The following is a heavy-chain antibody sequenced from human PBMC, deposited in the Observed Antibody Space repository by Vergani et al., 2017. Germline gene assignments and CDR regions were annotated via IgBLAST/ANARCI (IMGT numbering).Heavy chain of an antibody. CDR2: INHSGST. D-gene: IGHD6-13*01. CDR1: GGSFSGYY. V-gene: IGHV4-34*01. J-gene: IGHJ6*02. Sequence: QVQLQQWGAGLLKPSETLSLTCAVYGGSFSGYYWSWIRQPPGKGLEWIGEINHSGSTNYNPSLKSRVTISVDTSKNQFSLKLCSVTAAATAVYYCAEEQAAGSDYYYYGMDVWGQGTTVTVSS. CDR3: AEEQAAGSDYYYYGMDV.